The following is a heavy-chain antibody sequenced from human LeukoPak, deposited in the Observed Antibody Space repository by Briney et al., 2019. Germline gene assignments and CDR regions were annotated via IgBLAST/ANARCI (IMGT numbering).Heavy chain of an antibody. J-gene: IGHJ5*02. CDR3: ARDYYESSGYYEDCFDP. Sequence: ASVTVSCKASGYTFTSYGISWVRQAPGQGRERMGWISANNGNTKYAQKFQGRVTMTTDTSTSTVYMELRTLRSDDTALYYCARDYYESSGYYEDCFDPWGQGTPVTVSS. V-gene: IGHV1-18*01. D-gene: IGHD3-22*01. CDR2: ISANNGNT. CDR1: GYTFTSYG.